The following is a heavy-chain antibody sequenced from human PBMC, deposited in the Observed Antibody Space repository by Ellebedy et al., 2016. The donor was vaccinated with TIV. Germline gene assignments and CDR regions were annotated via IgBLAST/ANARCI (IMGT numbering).Heavy chain of an antibody. CDR3: ARDWGSGNYVK. V-gene: IGHV1-2*02. Sequence: AASVKVSCKASGYTFSDYYMHWARQAPGQGLEWMGWINHYSGGTDYGQKFKGRVTMTRDTSISTAYMDLSGLRSDDTAVYYCARDWGSGNYVKWGQGTLVTVSS. CDR1: GYTFSDYY. CDR2: INHYSGGT. D-gene: IGHD3-16*01. J-gene: IGHJ4*02.